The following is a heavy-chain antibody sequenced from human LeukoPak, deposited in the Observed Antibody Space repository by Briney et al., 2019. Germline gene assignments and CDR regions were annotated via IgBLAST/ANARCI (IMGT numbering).Heavy chain of an antibody. Sequence: GGSLRLSCTVSGFSFREHWMSWVRQAPGQGLEWVGNIKEDGNEDYYVDSVEGRLVIFRDNAKNSLYLQMHSLRAEDTAVYYCTRGDRGYAESLYWGRGTLVTVSS. CDR2: IKEDGNED. D-gene: IGHD5-12*01. CDR3: TRGDRGYAESLY. J-gene: IGHJ4*02. CDR1: GFSFREHW. V-gene: IGHV3-7*02.